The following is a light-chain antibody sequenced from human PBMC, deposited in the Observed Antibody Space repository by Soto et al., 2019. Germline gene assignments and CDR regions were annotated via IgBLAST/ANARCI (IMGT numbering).Light chain of an antibody. CDR2: DAS. CDR1: QSVSNN. Sequence: EIVLTQSPGTLSFSPGERATLSCRASQSVSNNLAWYQQKPGQAPRLLIYDASKRATGIPARFSGSGSGTDFNFTISSLEPEDFAFYYCHQRQRWPRTFGQGTKVDIK. CDR3: HQRQRWPRT. V-gene: IGKV3-11*01. J-gene: IGKJ1*01.